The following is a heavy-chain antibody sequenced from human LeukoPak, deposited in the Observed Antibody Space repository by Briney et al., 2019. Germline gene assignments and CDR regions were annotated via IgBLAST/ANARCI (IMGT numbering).Heavy chain of an antibody. J-gene: IGHJ4*02. CDR1: GGTFSSYA. D-gene: IGHD3-22*01. CDR2: IIPIFGTA. CDR3: AREDRTYYYDSSGFDY. V-gene: IGHV1-69*01. Sequence: SVTVSCKASGGTFSSYAISWVRQAPGQGLEWMGGIIPIFGTANYAQKFQGRVTITADESTSTAYMELSSLRSEDTAVYYCAREDRTYYYDSSGFDYWGQGTLVTVSS.